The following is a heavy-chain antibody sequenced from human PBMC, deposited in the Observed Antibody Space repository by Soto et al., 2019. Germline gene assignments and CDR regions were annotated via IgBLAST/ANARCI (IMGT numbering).Heavy chain of an antibody. V-gene: IGHV3-9*01. CDR2: ISWDSGSI. J-gene: IGHJ4*02. D-gene: IGHD6-13*01. Sequence: GGSLRLSCAASGFTFDDYAMQWVRQAPGKGLEWVSGISWDSGSIGYADSVKGRFTISSDDAKKSLYLQMNSLRAEYTALYYCAKDRLEQQLALGYWGQGTLVTVSS. CDR1: GFTFDDYA. CDR3: AKDRLEQQLALGY.